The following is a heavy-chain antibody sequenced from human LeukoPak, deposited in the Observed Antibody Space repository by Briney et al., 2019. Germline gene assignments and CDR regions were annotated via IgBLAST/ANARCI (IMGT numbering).Heavy chain of an antibody. J-gene: IGHJ4*02. Sequence: ASVKVSCKASGYTFTNYYVHWVRQAPGQGLEWMGIFNPSGAGTHSAQKFQGRVTMTSDTSTGTVYMDLSSLTSEDTAVYYCAGGISGIYYFDYWGQGTLVTVPS. CDR1: GYTFTNYY. CDR2: FNPSGAGT. V-gene: IGHV1-46*01. D-gene: IGHD1-14*01. CDR3: AGGISGIYYFDY.